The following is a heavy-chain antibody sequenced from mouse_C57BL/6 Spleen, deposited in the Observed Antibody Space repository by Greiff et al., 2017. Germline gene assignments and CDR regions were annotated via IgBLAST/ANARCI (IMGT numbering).Heavy chain of an antibody. CDR2: ISDGGSYT. CDR3: ARVITTVSYWYFDV. CDR1: GFTFSSYA. Sequence: EVQLVESGGGLVKPGGSLKLSCAASGFTFSSYAMSWVRQTPEKRLEWVATISDGGSYTYYPDNVKGRFTISRDNAKNNLYLQMSHLKSEDTAMYYCARVITTVSYWYFDVWGTGTTVTVSS. D-gene: IGHD1-2*01. V-gene: IGHV5-4*01. J-gene: IGHJ1*03.